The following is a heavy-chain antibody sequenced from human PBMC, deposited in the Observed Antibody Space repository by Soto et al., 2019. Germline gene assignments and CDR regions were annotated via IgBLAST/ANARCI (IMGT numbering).Heavy chain of an antibody. CDR3: ARDRVESGYPEYFQH. D-gene: IGHD3-22*01. V-gene: IGHV3-53*01. CDR2: IYSGGST. J-gene: IGHJ1*01. Sequence: GGSLRLSCAASGFTVSSNYMSWVRQAPGKGLEWVSVIYSGGSTYYADSVKGRFTISRDNSKNTLYLQMNSLRAEDAAVYYCARDRVESGYPEYFQHWGQGTLVTVSS. CDR1: GFTVSSNY.